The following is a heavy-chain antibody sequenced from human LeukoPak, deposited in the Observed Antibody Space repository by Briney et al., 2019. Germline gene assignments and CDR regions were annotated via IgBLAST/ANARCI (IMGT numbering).Heavy chain of an antibody. CDR3: ARDRAYSTYDY. CDR2: IKEDGSMK. V-gene: IGHV3-7*01. J-gene: IGHJ4*02. CDR1: GFSFSNAW. Sequence: PGGSLRLSCTGSGFSFSNAWMTWVRQAPGKGLEWVADIKEDGSMKNYVEYVKGRFTISRDNAKNSLHLQMSSLGLEDTAVYYRARDRAYSTYDYWGQGTLVRVSS. D-gene: IGHD2/OR15-2a*01.